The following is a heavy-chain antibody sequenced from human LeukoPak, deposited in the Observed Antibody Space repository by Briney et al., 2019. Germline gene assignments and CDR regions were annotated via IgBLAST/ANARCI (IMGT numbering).Heavy chain of an antibody. V-gene: IGHV1-8*01. J-gene: IGHJ1*01. D-gene: IGHD5-24*01. CDR2: MNPNSGNT. CDR3: ARLEMATTKYFQH. CDR1: GYTFTSYD. Sequence: ASVKVSCKASGYTFTSYDINWVRQATGQGLEWMGWMNPNSGNTGYAQRFQGRVTMTRNTSISTAYMELSSLRSEDTAVYYCARLEMATTKYFQHWGQGTLVTVSS.